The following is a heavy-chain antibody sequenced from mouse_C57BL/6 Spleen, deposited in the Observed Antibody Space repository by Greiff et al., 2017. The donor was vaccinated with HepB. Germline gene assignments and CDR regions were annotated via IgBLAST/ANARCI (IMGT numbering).Heavy chain of an antibody. CDR3: AREYGYPYYAMDY. V-gene: IGHV1-69*01. D-gene: IGHD2-2*01. Sequence: VQLQQPGAELVMPGASVKLSCKASGYTFTSYWMHWVKQRPGQGLEWIGEIDPSDSYTNYNQKFKGKSTLTVDKSSSTAYMQLSSLPSEDSAVYYCAREYGYPYYAMDYWGQGTSVTVSS. J-gene: IGHJ4*01. CDR1: GYTFTSYW. CDR2: IDPSDSYT.